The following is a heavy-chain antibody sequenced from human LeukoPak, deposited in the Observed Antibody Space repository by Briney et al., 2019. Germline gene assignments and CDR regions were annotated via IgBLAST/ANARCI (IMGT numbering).Heavy chain of an antibody. D-gene: IGHD2-2*01. CDR3: ARGAWYCSSTSCYFDY. J-gene: IGHJ4*02. V-gene: IGHV3-21*01. Sequence: GGSLRLSCAASGFTFSSYSMNWVRQAPGKGLEWVSSISSSSSYIYYADSVKGRFTISRDNAENSLYLQMNSLRAEDTAVYYCARGAWYCSSTSCYFDYWGQGTLVTVSS. CDR1: GFTFSSYS. CDR2: ISSSSSYI.